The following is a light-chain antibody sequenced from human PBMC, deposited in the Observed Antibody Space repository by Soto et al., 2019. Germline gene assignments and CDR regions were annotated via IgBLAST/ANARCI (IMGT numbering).Light chain of an antibody. J-gene: IGKJ4*01. Sequence: IVFKPYPGPLSLSPGERATLSCRASQSVGSSNLAWYQQKPGQTPRLLIYDAIIRAPDVPARFSGSWSGTEFTLTINSLQSEDFAVYYCQQYDAWPLTFGGGTKVAIK. CDR1: QSVGSSN. V-gene: IGKV3-15*01. CDR2: DAI. CDR3: QQYDAWPLT.